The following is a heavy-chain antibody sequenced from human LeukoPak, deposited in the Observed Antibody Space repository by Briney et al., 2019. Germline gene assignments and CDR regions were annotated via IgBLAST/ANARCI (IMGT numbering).Heavy chain of an antibody. CDR1: GFTFTNYG. Sequence: GASVKVSCKASGFTFTNYGVSWVRQAPGRGLEWMGWISAYNGDTHYSQQLQGRITMTTDTSTYTAYMELGSLTSDDTAVYYCARGGTSQWIQLTDFWGQGTLVTVSS. V-gene: IGHV1-18*01. D-gene: IGHD5-18*01. CDR3: ARGGTSQWIQLTDF. CDR2: ISAYNGDT. J-gene: IGHJ4*02.